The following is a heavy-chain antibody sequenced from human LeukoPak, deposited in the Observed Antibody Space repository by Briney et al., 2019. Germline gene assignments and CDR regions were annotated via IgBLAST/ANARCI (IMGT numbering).Heavy chain of an antibody. CDR1: GFTFTNSA. CDR2: IVVGSGNT. Sequence: GASVKVSCKASGFTFTNSAVQWVRQARGQRLEWIGWIVVGSGNTNYAQKFQERVTITRDMSTSTAYMELSSLRSKDTAVYYCAADRSYYYDSSGYSYWGQGTLVTVSS. D-gene: IGHD3-22*01. J-gene: IGHJ4*02. V-gene: IGHV1-58*01. CDR3: AADRSYYYDSSGYSY.